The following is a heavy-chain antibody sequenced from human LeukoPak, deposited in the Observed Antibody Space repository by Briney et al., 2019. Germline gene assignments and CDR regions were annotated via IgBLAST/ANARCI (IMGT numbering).Heavy chain of an antibody. CDR1: GASISSTTDY. Sequence: SETLSLTCTVSGASISSTTDYWSWIRQPAGKGLEWIGRIYTTGSTNYNPSLKSRVTISVDTSKNQFSLKLSSVTAADTAVYYCARLPGQGLSYYYYYMDVWGKGTTVTISS. CDR3: ARLPGQGLSYYYYYMDV. J-gene: IGHJ6*03. CDR2: IYTTGST. D-gene: IGHD3-10*01. V-gene: IGHV4-61*02.